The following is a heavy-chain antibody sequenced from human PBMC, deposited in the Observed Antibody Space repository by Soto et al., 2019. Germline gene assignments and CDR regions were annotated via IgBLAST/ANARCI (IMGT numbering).Heavy chain of an antibody. V-gene: IGHV1-18*04. CDR2: ISGKNGNT. J-gene: IGHJ6*02. CDR1: GYTFISHG. Sequence: QVQLVQSGVEVKKPGASVKVSCKASGYTFISHGISWVRQAPGQGLEWMGWISGKNGNTNYAQKIQGRVTLTTDTSTITAYMELRSLRSDDTAVYYCARVSSSIVVVPDYGMDVWGQGTTVTVSS. CDR3: ARVSSSIVVVPDYGMDV. D-gene: IGHD2-15*01.